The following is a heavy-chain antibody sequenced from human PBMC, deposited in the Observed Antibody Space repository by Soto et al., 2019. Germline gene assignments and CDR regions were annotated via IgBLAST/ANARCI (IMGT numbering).Heavy chain of an antibody. D-gene: IGHD1-1*01. CDR3: SRESRNDDFYSGMDA. CDR2: ISAYTDNT. J-gene: IGHJ6*02. Sequence: QAQLVQSGSEVREPGASVKVSCKASGYPFTTYGITWVRKAPGQRLEWLGWISAYTDNTNSAQNLQGRDTMTTDTSTSPAYSELRSLGSDDTAVYYCSRESRNDDFYSGMDAWGQVTTVTVSS. V-gene: IGHV1-18*04. CDR1: GYPFTTYG.